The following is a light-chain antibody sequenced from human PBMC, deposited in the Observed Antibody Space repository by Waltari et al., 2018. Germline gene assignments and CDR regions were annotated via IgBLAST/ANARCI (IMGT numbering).Light chain of an antibody. CDR3: QQYNTYPYT. CDR2: RSS. V-gene: IGKV1-5*03. CDR1: QSVGTW. Sequence: DIQMTQSPSTLSASVRDRVTITCRASQSVGTWLAWYQQKPGETPNLLIYRSSNLDTGVPSRFSGSGSGTEFTLTISSLQPDDFATYYCQQYNTYPYTFGQGTKLEVK. J-gene: IGKJ2*01.